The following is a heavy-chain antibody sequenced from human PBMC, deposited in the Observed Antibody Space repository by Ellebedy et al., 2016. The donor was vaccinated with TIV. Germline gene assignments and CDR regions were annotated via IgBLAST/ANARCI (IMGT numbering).Heavy chain of an antibody. D-gene: IGHD1-7*01. CDR1: GGSFSGYY. CDR3: ARGAGLPGTTQFSGYYYFGMDV. V-gene: IGHV4-34*01. CDR2: INHGGST. J-gene: IGHJ6*02. Sequence: MPSETLSLTCAVYGGSFSGYYWSWIRQPPGKGLEWIGEINHGGSTNYNPSLTSRVTISLETSKKQFSLKLKSVTAADTAVYFCARGAGLPGTTQFSGYYYFGMDVWGQGTSVTVSS.